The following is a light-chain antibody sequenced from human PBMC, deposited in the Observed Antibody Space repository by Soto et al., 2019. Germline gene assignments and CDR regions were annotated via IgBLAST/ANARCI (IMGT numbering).Light chain of an antibody. Sequence: QLVLTQPPSASGTPGQRVSISCSGGRSNIGSNLVSWYQQLPGTAPKLLLYFNDQRPSGVPDRFSGSKSGTSASLAVSELQYEDEADYFCASWDDSLKGVLFGGGTKVTVL. J-gene: IGLJ3*02. CDR2: FND. CDR1: RSNIGSNL. V-gene: IGLV1-44*01. CDR3: ASWDDSLKGVL.